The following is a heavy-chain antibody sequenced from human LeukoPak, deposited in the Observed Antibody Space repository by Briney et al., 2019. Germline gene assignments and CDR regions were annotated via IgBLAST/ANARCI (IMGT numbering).Heavy chain of an antibody. CDR1: GFTVRSTY. D-gene: IGHD3-22*01. CDR2: IYNDGST. CDR3: AKLLYYYDSSQPC. J-gene: IGHJ4*02. Sequence: GGSLRLSCVASGFTVRSTYMSGVRQAPGKGLEWVSVIYNDGSTYYAHSVKGRFTISRDNSKNTLYLQMNSLRAEDTAVYYCAKLLYYYDSSQPCWGQGTLVTVSS. V-gene: IGHV3-53*01.